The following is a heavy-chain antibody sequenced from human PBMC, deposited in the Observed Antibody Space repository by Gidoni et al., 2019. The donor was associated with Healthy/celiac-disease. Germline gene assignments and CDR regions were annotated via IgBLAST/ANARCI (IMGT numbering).Heavy chain of an antibody. CDR1: GGTFSSYA. Sequence: VQLVQSGAEVKKPRSSVQVSCKASGGTFSSYAISCVRQAPGQGLEWMGRIIPILGIANYAQKFQGRVTITADKSTSTAYMELSSLRSEDTAVYYCARVRPRDCSSTSCYLGYYYYYMDVWGKGTTVTVSS. D-gene: IGHD2-2*01. V-gene: IGHV1-69*04. CDR2: IIPILGIA. CDR3: ARVRPRDCSSTSCYLGYYYYYMDV. J-gene: IGHJ6*03.